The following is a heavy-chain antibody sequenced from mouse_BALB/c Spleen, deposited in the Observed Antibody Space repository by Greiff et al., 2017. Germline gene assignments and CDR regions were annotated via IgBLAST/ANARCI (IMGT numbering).Heavy chain of an antibody. J-gene: IGHJ4*01. CDR3: ARDYGNYAMDY. V-gene: IGHV5-9-4*01. D-gene: IGHD2-1*01. CDR2: ISSGGSYT. CDR1: GFTFSSYA. Sequence: EVKLMESGGGLVKPGGSLKLSCAASGFTFSSYAMSWVRQSPEKRLEWVAEISSGGSYTYYPDTVTGRFTISRDNAKNTLYLEMSSLRSEDTAMYYCARDYGNYAMDYWGQGTSVTVSS.